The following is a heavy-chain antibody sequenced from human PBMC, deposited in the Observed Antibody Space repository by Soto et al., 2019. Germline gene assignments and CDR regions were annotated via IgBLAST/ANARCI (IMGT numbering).Heavy chain of an antibody. D-gene: IGHD3-3*02. V-gene: IGHV4-39*01. J-gene: IGHJ4*02. CDR2: IYYSGST. CDR1: GGSISSSSYY. Sequence: WETLSLTCTVSGGSISSSSYYWGWIRQPPGKGLEWIGSIYYSGSTYYNPSLKSRVTISVDTSKNQFSLKLSSVTAADTAVYYCARLFFCGFSVVLVFFSVRGKGPLVSVFS. CDR3: ARLFFCGFSVVLVFFSV.